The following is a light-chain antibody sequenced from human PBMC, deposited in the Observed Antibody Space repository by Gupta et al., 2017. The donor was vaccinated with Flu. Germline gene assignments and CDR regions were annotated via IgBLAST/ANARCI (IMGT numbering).Light chain of an antibody. CDR1: SGHSSYA. V-gene: IGLV4-69*01. CDR3: QTWGTGMGV. Sequence: VLPQSPSASASLGASVKLTCTLSSGHSSYAIAWHQQQPEKGPRYLMKLNSDGSHSKGDGIPDRFSGSSSGAERYLTISSLQSEDEADYYCQTWGTGMGVFGGGTKLTVL. CDR2: LNSDGSH. J-gene: IGLJ3*02.